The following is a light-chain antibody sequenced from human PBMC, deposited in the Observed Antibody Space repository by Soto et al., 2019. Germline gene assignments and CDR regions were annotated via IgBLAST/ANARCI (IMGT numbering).Light chain of an antibody. Sequence: QAVVTQPPSASGTPGQRVTISCSGSSSNIGRNTVNWYQQLPGTAPKLLISNYQRPSGVPDRFSGSKSGTSASLAISGLQSEDEADYFCAAWDVTLNGWLFGGGTKLTVL. CDR3: AAWDVTLNGWL. J-gene: IGLJ3*02. CDR2: NY. CDR1: SSNIGRNT. V-gene: IGLV1-44*01.